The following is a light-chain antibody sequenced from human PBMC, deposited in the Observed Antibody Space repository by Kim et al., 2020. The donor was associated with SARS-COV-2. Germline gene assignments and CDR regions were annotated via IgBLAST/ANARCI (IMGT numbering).Light chain of an antibody. CDR1: QSISSW. CDR3: QQSYITPFT. J-gene: IGKJ3*01. Sequence: ASVGDRVTITCRASQSISSWLAWYQQKPGKAPKLLIYKASTLESGVPSRFSGSGSETDFTLTISSLQPDDFATYFCQQSYITPFTFGPGTKVDIK. CDR2: KAS. V-gene: IGKV1-5*03.